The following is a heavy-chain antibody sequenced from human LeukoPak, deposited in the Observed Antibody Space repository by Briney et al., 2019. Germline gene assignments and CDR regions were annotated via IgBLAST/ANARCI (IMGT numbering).Heavy chain of an antibody. Sequence: GGSLRLTCAASGFTVSSNYMSWVRQAPGKGLEWVSYISSSGSTIYYADSVKGRFTISRDNAKNSLYLQMNSLRAEDTAVYYCARDSGTSAFDYWGQGTLVTVSS. D-gene: IGHD1-7*01. CDR1: GFTVSSNY. CDR2: ISSSGSTI. CDR3: ARDSGTSAFDY. J-gene: IGHJ4*02. V-gene: IGHV3-11*01.